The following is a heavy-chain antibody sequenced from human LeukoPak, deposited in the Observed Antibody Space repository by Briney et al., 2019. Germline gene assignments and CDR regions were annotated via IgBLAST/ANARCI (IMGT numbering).Heavy chain of an antibody. CDR2: INHSGST. D-gene: IGHD5-24*01. J-gene: IGHJ4*02. Sequence: SETLSLTCAVYGGSFSGYYWSWIRQPPRKGLEWIGEINHSGSTNYNPSLKSRVTISVDTSKNQFSLKLSSVTAADTAVYYCARFDGRNWGQGTLVTVSS. CDR3: ARFDGRN. V-gene: IGHV4-34*01. CDR1: GGSFSGYY.